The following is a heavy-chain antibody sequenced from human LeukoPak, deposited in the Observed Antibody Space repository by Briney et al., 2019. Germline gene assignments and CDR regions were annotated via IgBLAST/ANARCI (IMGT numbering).Heavy chain of an antibody. CDR1: GFTFSSYS. Sequence: WGSLRLSCAASGFTFSSYSMNWVRQAPGKWLEWVSYISSSSGTIYYADSVKGRFTISRDNAKNSLYLQMNSLRAEDTAVYYCATVTTVTDFDYWGQGTLVTVSS. CDR2: ISSSSGTI. D-gene: IGHD4-17*01. J-gene: IGHJ4*02. V-gene: IGHV3-48*04. CDR3: ATVTTVTDFDY.